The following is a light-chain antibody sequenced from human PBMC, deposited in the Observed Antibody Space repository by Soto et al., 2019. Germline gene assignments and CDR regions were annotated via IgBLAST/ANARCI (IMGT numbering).Light chain of an antibody. CDR2: GAS. CDR3: QQYNNWPRT. J-gene: IGKJ1*01. Sequence: EIVLTKTKDTLSLSPGERATLSCRASQSVSSNLAWYQQKPGQAPRLLIYGASTRATGIPARFSGSGSGTEFTLTISSLQSEDFAVYYCQQYNNWPRTFGQGTKVDI. V-gene: IGKV3-15*01. CDR1: QSVSSN.